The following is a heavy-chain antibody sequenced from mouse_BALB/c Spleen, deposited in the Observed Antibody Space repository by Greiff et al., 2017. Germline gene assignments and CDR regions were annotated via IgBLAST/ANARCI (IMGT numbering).Heavy chain of an antibody. CDR2: ISSGGST. Sequence: EVQLVESGGGLVKPGGSLKLSCAASGFTFSSYAMSWVRQTPEKRLEWVASISSGGSTYYPDSVKGRFTISRDNARNILYLQMSSLRSEDTAMYYCARRRRNYYAMDYWGQGTSVTVSS. V-gene: IGHV5-6-5*01. CDR1: GFTFSSYA. CDR3: ARRRRNYYAMDY. J-gene: IGHJ4*01.